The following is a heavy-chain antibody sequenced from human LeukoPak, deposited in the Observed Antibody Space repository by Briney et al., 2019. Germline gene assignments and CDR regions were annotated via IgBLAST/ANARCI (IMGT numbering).Heavy chain of an antibody. J-gene: IGHJ6*02. CDR2: MYSGGTT. V-gene: IGHV3-66*04. CDR3: ARLEVARGVMLGLDV. CDR1: GFDVSSSH. Sequence: GGSLRPPCAVSGFDVSSSHVNWVPQAPGKGLGRVPVMYSGGTTYYSDPVKGRFTISRDNSKNTVSLQINSLRVEDTAMYYCARLEVARGVMLGLDVWGQGTTVTVSS. D-gene: IGHD3-10*01.